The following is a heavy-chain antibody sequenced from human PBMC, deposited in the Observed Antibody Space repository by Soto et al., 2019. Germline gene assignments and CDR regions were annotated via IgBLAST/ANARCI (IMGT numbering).Heavy chain of an antibody. CDR3: AHRPAITSFDY. CDR2: IYWDDDK. V-gene: IGHV2-5*02. Sequence: QITLKESGPTLVKPTQTLTLTCTFSGFSLTTSGVAVGWIRQPPGKALEWLALIYWDDDKRYSQSLNNKLTTAKNTSKHQVVLTMTNMDPVDTATYYCAHRPAITSFDYWGQGSMVTVSS. CDR1: GFSLTTSGVA. J-gene: IGHJ4*02.